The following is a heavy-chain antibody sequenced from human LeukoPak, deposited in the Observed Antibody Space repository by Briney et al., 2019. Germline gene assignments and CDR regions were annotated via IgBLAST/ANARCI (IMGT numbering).Heavy chain of an antibody. CDR2: IKQDGSEK. V-gene: IGHV3-7*01. Sequence: GGSLRLSCAASRFTFNAYYMSWIRQAPGKGLEWVANIKQDGSEKYYVDSVKGRSTISRDNAKNSLYLQMNSLRAEDTAVYYCARVFARFGTFDYWGQGTLVTVSS. CDR1: RFTFNAYY. CDR3: ARVFARFGTFDY. D-gene: IGHD3-10*01. J-gene: IGHJ4*02.